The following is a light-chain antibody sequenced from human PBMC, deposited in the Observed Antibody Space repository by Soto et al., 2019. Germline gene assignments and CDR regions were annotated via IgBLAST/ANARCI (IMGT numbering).Light chain of an antibody. CDR3: QQYDNLPLT. CDR2: DAS. CDR1: QDIYNY. J-gene: IGKJ2*01. Sequence: DIQMTQSPASLSASVGDRITITCQASQDIYNYLSWSQHKPGKAPKLLIYDASILEEGVPSRFSGSGSETDFTFTISSLQPEDVATYYCQQYDNLPLTVGQGTKVDSK. V-gene: IGKV1-33*01.